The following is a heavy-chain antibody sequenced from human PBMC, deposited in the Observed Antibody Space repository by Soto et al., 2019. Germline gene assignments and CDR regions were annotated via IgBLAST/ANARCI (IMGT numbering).Heavy chain of an antibody. CDR1: GGSLSSYY. Sequence: SETLSLTCTVSGGSLSSYYWSWIRQPPGKGLEWIGYIYYSGSTNYNPSLRSRVTISVDTSKNQFSLKLSSVTAADTAVYYCARVRGYYGSGSYYHSYYYGMDVWGQGTTVTVSS. CDR2: IYYSGST. V-gene: IGHV4-59*01. D-gene: IGHD3-10*01. CDR3: ARVRGYYGSGSYYHSYYYGMDV. J-gene: IGHJ6*02.